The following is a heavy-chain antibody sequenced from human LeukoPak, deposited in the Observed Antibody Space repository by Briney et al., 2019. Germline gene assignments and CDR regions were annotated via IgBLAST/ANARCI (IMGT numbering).Heavy chain of an antibody. D-gene: IGHD1-7*01. J-gene: IGHJ3*02. CDR2: ISYDGSNK. Sequence: GGSLRLSCAASGFTFSSYAMHWVRQAPGKGLEWVAVISYDGSNKYYADSVKGRFTISRDNSKNTLYPQMNSLRAEDTAVYYCARDITGTTGAFDIWGQGTMVTVSS. CDR1: GFTFSSYA. V-gene: IGHV3-30-3*01. CDR3: ARDITGTTGAFDI.